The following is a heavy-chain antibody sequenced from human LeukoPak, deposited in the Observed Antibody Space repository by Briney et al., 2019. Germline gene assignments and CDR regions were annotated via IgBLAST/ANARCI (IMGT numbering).Heavy chain of an antibody. Sequence: SETLSLTCTVSGGSISSRSYYWSWIRQHPGKGLEWIGYIYYSGSTYYNPSLKSRVTISVDTSKNQFSLKLSSVTAADTAVYYCARASVPGHFDYWGQGTLVTVSS. CDR2: IYYSGST. CDR3: ARASVPGHFDY. V-gene: IGHV4-31*03. D-gene: IGHD5/OR15-5a*01. CDR1: GGSISSRSYY. J-gene: IGHJ4*02.